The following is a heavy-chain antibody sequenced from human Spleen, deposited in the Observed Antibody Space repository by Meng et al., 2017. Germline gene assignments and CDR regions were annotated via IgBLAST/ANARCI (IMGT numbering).Heavy chain of an antibody. D-gene: IGHD5-18*01. V-gene: IGHV2-5*02. CDR3: AHMEYSYDKYYFDY. Sequence: QITLKESGPTLVKPTQTLTLTCTFSGFSLSTSGVGVNWIRQPPGKALEWLAVIFWDNDKRYSPSLKSRLTITKDTSKNQVVPTMTNMDPVDTATYYCAHMEYSYDKYYFDYWSQGTLVTVSS. CDR1: GFSLSTSGVG. CDR2: IFWDNDK. J-gene: IGHJ4*02.